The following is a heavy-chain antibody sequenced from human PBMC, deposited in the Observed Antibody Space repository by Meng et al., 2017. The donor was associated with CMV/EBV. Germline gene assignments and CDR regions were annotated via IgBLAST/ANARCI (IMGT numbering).Heavy chain of an antibody. CDR3: ARDLMNCSSTSCANWFDP. D-gene: IGHD2-2*01. CDR2: IYTSGST. Sequence: QVELRESGPGRVKPSETLSLTCTVSGGSISSYYWSWIRQPAGKGLEWIGRIYTSGSTNYNPSLKSRVTMSVDTSKNQFSLKLSSVTAADTAVYYCARDLMNCSSTSCANWFDPWGQGTLVTVSS. V-gene: IGHV4-4*07. CDR1: GGSISSYY. J-gene: IGHJ5*02.